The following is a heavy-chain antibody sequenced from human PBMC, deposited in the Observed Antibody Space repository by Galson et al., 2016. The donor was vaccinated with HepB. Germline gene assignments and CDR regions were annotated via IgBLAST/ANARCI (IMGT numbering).Heavy chain of an antibody. V-gene: IGHV4-59*01. Sequence: ATLSLTCTVSGDSLNSSYWSWIRQSPGKGLEWIGYIYYSGSTKYSSSLKTRVTISVDTSKNHFSLRLNSVSAADTAIYYCARGPWVAYNYYFDSWGQGTLVTVSS. CDR1: GDSLNSSY. J-gene: IGHJ4*02. CDR2: IYYSGST. CDR3: ARGPWVAYNYYFDS. D-gene: IGHD3-16*01.